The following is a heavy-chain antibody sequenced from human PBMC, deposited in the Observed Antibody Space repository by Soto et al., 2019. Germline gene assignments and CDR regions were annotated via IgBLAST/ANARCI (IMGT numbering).Heavy chain of an antibody. V-gene: IGHV4-4*02. CDR1: GGSISSTNW. J-gene: IGHJ4*02. Sequence: SETLSLTCAVSGGSISSTNWWSWVRQPPGKGLEWIGEIYHSGTTNYNPSLKSRVTISVDKSKNQFSLRLSSVTAADTAVYYCARVRGSGYSYGYSDYWGQGTLVTVSS. CDR2: IYHSGTT. D-gene: IGHD5-18*01. CDR3: ARVRGSGYSYGYSDY.